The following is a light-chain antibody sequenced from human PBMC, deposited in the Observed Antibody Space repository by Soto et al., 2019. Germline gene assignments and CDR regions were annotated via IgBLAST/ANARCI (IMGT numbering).Light chain of an antibody. CDR2: DVT. CDR3: SSYTSAATYV. Sequence: QSALTQPASVSGSLGQSITISCTGSSSDVGAYNYDSWYQQHHPGEAPKLIIYDVTHRPAGVSNRFSGSKSGNTASLTISGLQTEDEADYYCSSYTSAATYVFGTGTKLTVL. CDR1: SSDVGAYNY. V-gene: IGLV2-14*03. J-gene: IGLJ1*01.